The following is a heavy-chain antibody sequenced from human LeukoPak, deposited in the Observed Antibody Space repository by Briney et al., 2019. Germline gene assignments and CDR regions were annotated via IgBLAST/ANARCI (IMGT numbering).Heavy chain of an antibody. Sequence: SVKVSCKASGDTFSSYAISWVRQAPGQGLEWMGRTIPILGIANHAQKFQGRVTITADKSTSTAYMELSSLRSEDTAVYYCARWYYDILTGYWGAPFDYWGQGTLVTVSS. CDR1: GDTFSSYA. CDR2: TIPILGIA. J-gene: IGHJ4*02. CDR3: ARWYYDILTGYWGAPFDY. V-gene: IGHV1-69*04. D-gene: IGHD3-9*01.